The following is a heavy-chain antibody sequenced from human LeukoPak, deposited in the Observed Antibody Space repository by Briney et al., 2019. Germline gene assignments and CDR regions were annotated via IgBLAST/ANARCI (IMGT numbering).Heavy chain of an antibody. CDR2: IRSKAYGGTT. D-gene: IGHD3-3*01. CDR3: TRDRVRFLEWLSVYYGMDV. CDR1: GFTFGDYA. Sequence: PGGSLRLSCTASGFTFGDYAMSWVRQAPGKGLEWVGFIRSKAYGGTTEYAASVKGRFTISRDDSKGIAYLQMNSLKTEDTAVYYCTRDRVRFLEWLSVYYGMDVWGQGTTVTVSS. J-gene: IGHJ6*02. V-gene: IGHV3-49*04.